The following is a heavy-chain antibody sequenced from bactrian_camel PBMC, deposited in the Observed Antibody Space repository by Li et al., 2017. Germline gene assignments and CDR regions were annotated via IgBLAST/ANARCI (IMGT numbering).Heavy chain of an antibody. D-gene: IGHD3*01. Sequence: VQLVESGGGSVQVGGSLRLSCEFSEYTASSGCRTWFRQAPGKEREGVAAMYQGGAKTYVADSVKGRFTISRDNTNNAVYLQMNSLEPEDTAMYYCAAAVKIGFGCSGNVGYWGQGTQVTVS. CDR1: EYTASSGC. CDR3: AAAVKIGFGCSGNVGY. CDR2: MYQGGAKT. J-gene: IGHJ6*01. V-gene: IGHV3S25*01.